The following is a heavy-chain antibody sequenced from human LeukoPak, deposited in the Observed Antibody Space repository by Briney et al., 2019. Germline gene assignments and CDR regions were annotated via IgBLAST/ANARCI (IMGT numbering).Heavy chain of an antibody. Sequence: SETLSLTCSVSGGSIRSYYWSWIRQPPGKGLEWIGYIYYSGSTNYNPSLKSRVTISVDTSKNQFFLILSSVTAADTAVYYCARGKQWLGNFDYWGQGTLVTVSS. CDR2: IYYSGST. D-gene: IGHD6-19*01. CDR3: ARGKQWLGNFDY. J-gene: IGHJ4*02. V-gene: IGHV4-59*08. CDR1: GGSIRSYY.